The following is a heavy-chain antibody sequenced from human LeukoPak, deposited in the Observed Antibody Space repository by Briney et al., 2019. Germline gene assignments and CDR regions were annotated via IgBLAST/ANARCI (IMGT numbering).Heavy chain of an antibody. Sequence: GVSLRLSCAVSGFTLRSYIMNWVRQAPGKGREWVSFISSSSSYIYYADSVKGRFTVSRDNAKNSLYLQMNSLRAEDTAVYYCARVYNYGLGGLGFDYWGQGTLVTVSS. D-gene: IGHD3-10*01. V-gene: IGHV3-21*01. CDR2: ISSSSSYI. CDR1: GFTLRSYI. CDR3: ARVYNYGLGGLGFDY. J-gene: IGHJ4*02.